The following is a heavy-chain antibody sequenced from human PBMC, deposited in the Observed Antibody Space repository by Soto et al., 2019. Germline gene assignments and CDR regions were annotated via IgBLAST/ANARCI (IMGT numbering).Heavy chain of an antibody. Sequence: PSETLSLTCTVSGDSLSSGGHYWSWIRQHPGKGLEWIGHIYDSVNTYYSPSLRSRVTISADMSKNQFSLNLRSVTAADTAVYYCARVDHRGYFAILTDYWGQGPLVTVSS. V-gene: IGHV4-31*03. D-gene: IGHD3-9*01. CDR2: IYDSVNT. J-gene: IGHJ4*02. CDR1: GDSLSSGGHY. CDR3: ARVDHRGYFAILTDY.